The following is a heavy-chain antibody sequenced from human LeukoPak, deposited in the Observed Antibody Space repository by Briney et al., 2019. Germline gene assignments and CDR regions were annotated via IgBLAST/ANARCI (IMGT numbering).Heavy chain of an antibody. J-gene: IGHJ4*02. CDR3: ARDQGNWNIDY. D-gene: IGHD1/OR15-1a*01. V-gene: IGHV3-48*04. CDR2: INSSGTI. Sequence: GGSLRLSCAASGFTFSTYSMNWVRQAPGKGLEWVSYINSSGTIYYADSVKGRFTISRDNAKNSLYLQMNSLRADDTAMYYCARDQGNWNIDYWGQGTLVTVSS. CDR1: GFTFSTYS.